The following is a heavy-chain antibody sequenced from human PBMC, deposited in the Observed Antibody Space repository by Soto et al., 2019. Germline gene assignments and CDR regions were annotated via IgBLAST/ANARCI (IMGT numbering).Heavy chain of an antibody. Sequence: EVQLVESGGGLFQPGGSLRLSCAASGFTFNNYWIHWVRQAPGKGLVWGSRIKYDATSTNYADSVKGRFSISRDNAKNTMYLQMSSLRGDDTAVYYCARGALGSYYFDYWGQGTLVTGSS. J-gene: IGHJ4*02. CDR1: GFTFNNYW. D-gene: IGHD3-16*01. V-gene: IGHV3-74*01. CDR3: ARGALGSYYFDY. CDR2: IKYDATST.